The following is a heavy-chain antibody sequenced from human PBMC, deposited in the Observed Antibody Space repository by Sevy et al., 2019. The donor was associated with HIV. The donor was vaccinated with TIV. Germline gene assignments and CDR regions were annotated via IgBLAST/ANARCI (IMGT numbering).Heavy chain of an antibody. D-gene: IGHD6-19*01. CDR1: GFTFSSYW. CDR2: IKQDGSEK. J-gene: IGHJ4*02. Sequence: GGSLRLSCAASGFTFSSYWMSWVRQAPGKGLEWVANIKQDGSEKYYVDSVKGRVTISRDNAKNSLYLQMNSLRAEDTAVYSCARDRQWLVRGGGDYWGQGTLVTVSS. V-gene: IGHV3-7*01. CDR3: ARDRQWLVRGGGDY.